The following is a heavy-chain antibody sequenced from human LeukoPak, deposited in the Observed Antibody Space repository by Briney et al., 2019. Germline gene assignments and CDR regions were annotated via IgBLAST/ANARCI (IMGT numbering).Heavy chain of an antibody. V-gene: IGHV3-23*01. CDR1: GFTFSSYA. D-gene: IGHD3-10*01. CDR3: AKDPRFGEFERWFDP. CDR2: ISGSGGST. J-gene: IGHJ5*02. Sequence: AGGSLRLSCAASGFTFSSYAMSWVRQAPGKGLEWVSAISGSGGSTYYADSVKGRFTISRDNSKNTLYLQMNSLRAEDTAVYYCAKDPRFGEFERWFDPWGQGTLVTVSS.